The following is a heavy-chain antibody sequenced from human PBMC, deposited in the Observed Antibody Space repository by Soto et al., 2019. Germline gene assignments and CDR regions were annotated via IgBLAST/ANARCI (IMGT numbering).Heavy chain of an antibody. CDR2: ISYDGSNK. D-gene: IGHD3-22*01. V-gene: IGHV3-30*18. J-gene: IGHJ4*02. CDR3: AKDRVTMIMRPPNY. CDR1: GFTFSSYG. Sequence: GGSLRLSCAASGFTFSSYGMHWVRQAPGKGLEWVAVISYDGSNKYYADSVKGRFTISRDNSKNTLYLQMNSLRAEDTAVYYCAKDRVTMIMRPPNYWGQGTLVTVPS.